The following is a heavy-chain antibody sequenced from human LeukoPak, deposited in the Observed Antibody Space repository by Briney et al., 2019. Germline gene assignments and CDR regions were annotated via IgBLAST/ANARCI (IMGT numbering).Heavy chain of an antibody. J-gene: IGHJ4*02. D-gene: IGHD6-13*01. V-gene: IGHV1-2*02. CDR3: ASATPMAAAGTGY. Sequence: ASVKVSCKASGYTFTGYYMHWVRQAPGQGLEWMGWINPNSGGTNYAQKFQGRVTMTRDTSISTAYMELSRLRSDDTAVYYCASATPMAAAGTGYWGQGTLVTVSS. CDR1: GYTFTGYY. CDR2: INPNSGGT.